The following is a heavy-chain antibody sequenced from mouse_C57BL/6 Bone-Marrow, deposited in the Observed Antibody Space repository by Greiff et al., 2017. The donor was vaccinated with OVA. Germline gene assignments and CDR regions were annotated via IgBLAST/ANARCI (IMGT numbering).Heavy chain of an antibody. D-gene: IGHD2-5*01. CDR2: IHPNSGST. CDR3: ARGGFYYSNYVGWYFDV. Sequence: VQLQQPGAELVKPGASVKLSCKTSGYTFTSYWMHWVKQRPGQGLEWIGMIHPNSGSTNYNEKFKSKATLTVDKSSSTAYMQLSSLTSEDSAVYYCARGGFYYSNYVGWYFDVWGTGTTVPVSS. V-gene: IGHV1-64*01. J-gene: IGHJ1*03. CDR1: GYTFTSYW.